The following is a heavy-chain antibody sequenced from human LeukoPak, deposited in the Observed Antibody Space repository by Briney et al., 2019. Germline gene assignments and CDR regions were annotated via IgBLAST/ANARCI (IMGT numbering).Heavy chain of an antibody. CDR1: GFTFSSYW. D-gene: IGHD2-8*01. Sequence: GGSLRLSCAASGFTFSSYWLTWVRQAPGKGLEWVANIKQDGSEKFYVDSVKGRFTISRDGAKNSLYLQMNSLRAEDTAVYYCAKDRCSNGIGCLYYYMDVWGKGTTVTISS. CDR3: AKDRCSNGIGCLYYYMDV. CDR2: IKQDGSEK. V-gene: IGHV3-7*01. J-gene: IGHJ6*03.